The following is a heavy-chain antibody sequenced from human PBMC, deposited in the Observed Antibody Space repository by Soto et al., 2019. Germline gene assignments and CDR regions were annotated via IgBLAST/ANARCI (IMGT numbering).Heavy chain of an antibody. CDR3: ARLPGSGSYEHYYYYGMDV. Sequence: ASVKVSCKASGYTFTSYYMHWVRQAPGQGLEWMGIINPSGGSTSYAQKFQGRVTMTRDKSTSTVYMELSSLRSEDTAVYYCARLPGSGSYEHYYYYGMDVWGQGTTVTVSS. V-gene: IGHV1-46*01. J-gene: IGHJ6*02. D-gene: IGHD3-10*01. CDR1: GYTFTSYY. CDR2: INPSGGST.